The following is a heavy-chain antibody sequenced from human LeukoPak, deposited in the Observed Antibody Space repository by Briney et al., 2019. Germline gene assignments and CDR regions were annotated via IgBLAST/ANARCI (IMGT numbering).Heavy chain of an antibody. CDR3: AKDYSFSNFN. Sequence: GGSLRLSCAASGFIFSNHWMTWVRQAPGKGLEWVANMNERGSETYYADYVKGRFTISRDNTKKSLFLQLNSLSVEDTAMYYCAKDYSFSNFNWGQGTLVTVSS. D-gene: IGHD2-15*01. CDR1: GFIFSNHW. V-gene: IGHV3-7*01. J-gene: IGHJ4*02. CDR2: MNERGSET.